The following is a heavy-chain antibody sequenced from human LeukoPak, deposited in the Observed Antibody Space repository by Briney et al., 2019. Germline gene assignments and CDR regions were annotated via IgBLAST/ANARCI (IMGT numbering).Heavy chain of an antibody. D-gene: IGHD3-16*01. CDR3: AKDLIPLRGGGWFDL. CDR1: GFTFSSYA. Sequence: PGGSLRPSCAASGFTFSSYAMSWVRQAPGKGLEWVSAISGSGGSTYYADSVKGRFTISRDNSKNTLYLQMNSLRAEDTAVYYCAKDLIPLRGGGWFDLWGQGTLVTVSS. CDR2: ISGSGGST. J-gene: IGHJ5*02. V-gene: IGHV3-23*01.